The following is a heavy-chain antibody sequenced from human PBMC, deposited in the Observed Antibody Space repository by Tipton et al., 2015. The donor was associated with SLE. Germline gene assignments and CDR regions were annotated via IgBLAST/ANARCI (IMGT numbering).Heavy chain of an antibody. D-gene: IGHD2-2*01. J-gene: IGHJ4*02. CDR2: ISSDGGNK. CDR3: AFDKSHYPSSWSSGGDDY. V-gene: IGHV3-30*04. CDR1: GFTFSIYA. Sequence: SLRLSCEASGFTFSIYAMHWVRQAPGKGLEWVAVISSDGGNKYYADSVKGRFTISRDDSKNTLYLQVNSLRADDTAVYYCAFDKSHYPSSWSSGGDDYWGQGTLVTVSS.